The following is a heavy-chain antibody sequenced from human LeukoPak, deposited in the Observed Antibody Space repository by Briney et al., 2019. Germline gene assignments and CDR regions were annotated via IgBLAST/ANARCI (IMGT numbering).Heavy chain of an antibody. CDR1: GGSFSGYY. J-gene: IGHJ4*02. V-gene: IGHV4-34*01. D-gene: IGHD3-22*01. CDR3: ARHYYDSSGYYYED. CDR2: INHSGST. Sequence: SETLSLTCAVYGGSFSGYYWSWIRQPPGKGLEWIGEINHSGSTNYNPSLKSRVTISVDTSKNQFSLKLSSVTAADTAVYCCARHYYDSSGYYYEDWGQGTLVTVSS.